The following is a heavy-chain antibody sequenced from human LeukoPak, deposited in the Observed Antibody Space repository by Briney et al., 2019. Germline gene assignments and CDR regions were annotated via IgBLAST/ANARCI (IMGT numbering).Heavy chain of an antibody. CDR2: INSDGSST. V-gene: IGHV3-74*01. CDR1: GFTFSSYW. CDR3: ARVPWDSSGYPDY. Sequence: GRSLRLSCAASGFTFSSYWMHWVRQAPGKGLVWVSRINSDGSSTSYADSVKGRFTISRDNAKNTLYLQMNSLRAEDTAVYYCARVPWDSSGYPDYWGQGTLVTVSS. D-gene: IGHD3-22*01. J-gene: IGHJ4*02.